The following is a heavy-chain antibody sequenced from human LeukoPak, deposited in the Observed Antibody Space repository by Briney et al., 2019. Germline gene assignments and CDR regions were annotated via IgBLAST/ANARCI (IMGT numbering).Heavy chain of an antibody. D-gene: IGHD3-22*01. J-gene: IGHJ4*02. CDR1: GGSLSSSDYH. V-gene: IGHV4-39*07. CDR3: ARDRGSITMIVDTS. Sequence: KPSETLSLTCTVSGGSLSSSDYHWGWLRQPPGKGLEWIGSMYYGGSTYYNPSLKSRVTISVDTSKNQFSLKLSSVTAADTAVYFCARDRGSITMIVDTSWGQGTLVTVSS. CDR2: MYYGGST.